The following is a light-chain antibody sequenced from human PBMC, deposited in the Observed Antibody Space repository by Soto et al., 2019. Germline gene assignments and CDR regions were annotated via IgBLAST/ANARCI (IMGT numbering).Light chain of an antibody. J-gene: IGKJ2*01. CDR2: GAS. V-gene: IGKV3-20*01. CDR1: QSVDSGY. CDR3: QQYGSSPYT. Sequence: IVLTQSPGTLSLSPGERATLSCRASQSVDSGYLAWYQQKPGQAPRLLLYGASNRATDIPDRFSGSGSGTDFTLTINRLEPEDFAVYSCQQYGSSPYTFGQGTKLEIK.